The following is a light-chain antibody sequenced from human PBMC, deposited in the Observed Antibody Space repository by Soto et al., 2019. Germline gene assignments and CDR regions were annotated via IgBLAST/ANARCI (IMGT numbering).Light chain of an antibody. V-gene: IGKV3-15*01. Sequence: EIVMTQSPATLSVSPGERATLSCRASQSVTTNFAWYQQKPGQAPRLLISGASTRATGIPARFSGSGSGTEYTLTISSQQSEDLEVYYCQQYHNWHPAFGPGTKVDIK. J-gene: IGKJ3*01. CDR1: QSVTTN. CDR2: GAS. CDR3: QQYHNWHPA.